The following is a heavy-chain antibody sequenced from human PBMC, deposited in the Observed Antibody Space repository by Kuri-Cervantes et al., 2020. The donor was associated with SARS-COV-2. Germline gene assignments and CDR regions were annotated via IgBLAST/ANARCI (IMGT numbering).Heavy chain of an antibody. CDR1: GFTFSSYS. CDR3: TTDGYFDY. Sequence: GGSLRLSCAASGFTFSSYSMNWVRQAPGKGLEWVGRINGKTDGGTTDYAAPVKGRFTISRDDSKNTLYLQMNSLKTEDTAVYYCTTDGYFDYWGQGTLVTVSS. CDR2: INGKTDGGTT. V-gene: IGHV3-15*01. J-gene: IGHJ4*02.